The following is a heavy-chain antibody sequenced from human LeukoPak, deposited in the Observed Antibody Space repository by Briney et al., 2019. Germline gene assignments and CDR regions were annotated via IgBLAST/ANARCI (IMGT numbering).Heavy chain of an antibody. J-gene: IGHJ4*02. D-gene: IGHD6-13*01. V-gene: IGHV3-30*18. Sequence: GRSLRLSCAASGFTFSSYGMHGVRQAPGRGLEWVAVISYDGSNKYYADSVKGRFTISRDNSKNTLYLQMNSLRAEDTAVYYCAKGSSSWFLFDYWGQGTLVTVSS. CDR1: GFTFSSYG. CDR3: AKGSSSWFLFDY. CDR2: ISYDGSNK.